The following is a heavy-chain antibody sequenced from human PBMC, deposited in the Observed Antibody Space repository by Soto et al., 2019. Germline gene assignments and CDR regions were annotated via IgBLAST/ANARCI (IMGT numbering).Heavy chain of an antibody. Sequence: SETLSLTCNVSGGSISRSSYYWGGIRQPPGKGLEWIGSMYYSGSTYYNPSLKSRVTISIDTPKNQLSLKLTSVTAADTTVYYCSRRAPEGFDPWGQGTLVTVSS. CDR2: MYYSGST. CDR1: GGSISRSSYY. CDR3: SRRAPEGFDP. V-gene: IGHV4-39*01. J-gene: IGHJ5*02.